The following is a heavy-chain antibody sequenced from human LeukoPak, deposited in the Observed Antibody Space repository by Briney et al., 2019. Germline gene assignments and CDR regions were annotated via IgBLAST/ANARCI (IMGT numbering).Heavy chain of an antibody. D-gene: IGHD1-14*01. CDR2: INHSGST. V-gene: IGHV4-34*01. Sequence: PSETLSLTCAVYGGSFSGYYWSWIRQPPGKGLEWIGEINHSGSTNYNPSLKSRVTISVDTSKNQFSLKLSSVTAADTAVYYCARLPWRVTVDYWGQGTLVTVSS. CDR3: ARLPWRVTVDY. J-gene: IGHJ4*02. CDR1: GGSFSGYY.